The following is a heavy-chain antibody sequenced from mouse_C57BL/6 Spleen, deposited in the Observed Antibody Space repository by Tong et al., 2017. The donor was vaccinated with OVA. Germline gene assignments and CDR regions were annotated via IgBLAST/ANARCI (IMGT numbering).Heavy chain of an antibody. CDR3: ARGELLYFDY. CDR2: IYPGDGDT. J-gene: IGHJ2*01. CDR1: GYTFTNHH. Sequence: VQLQESGAELGRPGASVKISCKAFGYTFTNHHINWVKQRPGQGLEWIGAIYPGDGDTRYTQKFKGKATLTADKSSSTAYMQLSSLASEDSAVYYCARGELLYFDYWGQGTTLTVSS. D-gene: IGHD2-1*01. V-gene: IGHV1-87*01.